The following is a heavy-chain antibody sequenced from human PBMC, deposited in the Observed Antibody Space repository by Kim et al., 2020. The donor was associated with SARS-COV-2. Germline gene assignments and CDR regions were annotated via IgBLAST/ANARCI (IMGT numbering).Heavy chain of an antibody. CDR2: IKQDGSEK. J-gene: IGHJ4*02. Sequence: GGSLRLSCAASGFTFSSYWMSWVRQAPGKGLEWVANIKQDGSEKYYVDSVKGRFTISRDNAKNSLYLQMNSLRAEDTAVYYCARVWPEPFSSSWYQIDYWGQGTLVTVSS. D-gene: IGHD6-13*01. CDR1: GFTFSSYW. V-gene: IGHV3-7*01. CDR3: ARVWPEPFSSSWYQIDY.